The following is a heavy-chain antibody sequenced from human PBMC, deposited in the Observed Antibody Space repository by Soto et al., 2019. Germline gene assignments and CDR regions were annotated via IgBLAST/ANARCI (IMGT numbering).Heavy chain of an antibody. CDR2: IIPIFGTA. D-gene: IGHD1-7*01. V-gene: IGHV1-69*13. CDR3: ATNWNYCCYYYGMDV. CDR1: GGTFSSYA. J-gene: IGHJ6*02. Sequence: PSVKVSCKASGGTFSSYAISWVRQAPGQGLEWMGGIIPIFGTANYAQKFQGRVTITADESTSTAYMELSSLRSEDTAVYYCATNWNYCCYYYGMDVWGQGTTVTVSS.